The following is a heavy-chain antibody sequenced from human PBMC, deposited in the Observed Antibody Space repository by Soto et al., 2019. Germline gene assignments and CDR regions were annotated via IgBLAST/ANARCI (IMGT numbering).Heavy chain of an antibody. D-gene: IGHD6-13*01. Sequence: SETLSLTCTVSGGSMRNYFWTWIRQPPGKGLEWIGYIHYSGATSFFPSYNPSLRGRVTISEDTSKNQFSLKLLSVTTADTAVYFCAAGEASSRNLAPYYLDFWGQGTLVTVSS. CDR2: IHYSGATSFFP. CDR3: AAGEASSRNLAPYYLDF. J-gene: IGHJ4*02. CDR1: GGSMRNYF. V-gene: IGHV4-59*01.